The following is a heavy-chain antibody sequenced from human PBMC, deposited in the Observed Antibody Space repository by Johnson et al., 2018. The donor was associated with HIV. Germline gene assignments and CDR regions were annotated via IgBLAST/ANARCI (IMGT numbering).Heavy chain of an antibody. CDR2: ISYAGSNK. V-gene: IGHV3-30*18. CDR3: AKNSAAFDI. D-gene: IGHD3-10*01. J-gene: IGHJ3*02. CDR1: GFTFSSYG. Sequence: QMQLVESGGGVVQPGRSLRLSCAASGFTFSSYGMHWVRQAPGKGLEWVAVISYAGSNKYYADSVKGRFTISRDNSKNTLYLQMNSLRAEDTAVYYCAKNSAAFDIWGQGTMVTVSS.